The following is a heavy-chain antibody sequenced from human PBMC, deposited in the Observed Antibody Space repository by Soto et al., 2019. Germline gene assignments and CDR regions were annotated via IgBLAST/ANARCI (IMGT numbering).Heavy chain of an antibody. Sequence: SETLSLTCSVSGGSISSSSYYWGWIRQPPGKGLEWIGSIYYSGSTYYNPSLKSRVTISVDTSKNQFSLKLSSVTAADTAVYYCARRVPAAYFDYWGQGTLVTAPQ. V-gene: IGHV4-39*01. CDR2: IYYSGST. J-gene: IGHJ4*02. CDR1: GGSISSSSYY. D-gene: IGHD2-2*01. CDR3: ARRVPAAYFDY.